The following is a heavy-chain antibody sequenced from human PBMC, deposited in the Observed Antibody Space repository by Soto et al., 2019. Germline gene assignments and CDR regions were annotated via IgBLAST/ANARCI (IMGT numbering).Heavy chain of an antibody. V-gene: IGHV1-69*13. CDR3: ASGIAAAGYYYFDY. Sequence: SVKVSCKASGGTFSSYAISCVRQAPGQGLEWMGGIIPIGGTANYAQKFQGRVTMTGDASTSTVYMELSSLRSEDTAVYYCASGIAAAGYYYFDYWGQGTLVTVSS. CDR1: GGTFSSYA. CDR2: IIPIGGTA. J-gene: IGHJ4*02. D-gene: IGHD6-13*01.